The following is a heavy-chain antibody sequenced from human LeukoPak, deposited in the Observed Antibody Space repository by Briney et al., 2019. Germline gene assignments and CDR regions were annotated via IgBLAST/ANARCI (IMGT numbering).Heavy chain of an antibody. Sequence: SETLSLTCTVSGGSISSSSYYWGWIRQPPGKGLVWIGSIYYSGSTYYNPSLKSRVTISVDTSKNQFSLKLSSVTAADTAVYYCARNSRKVPLWFGDPSYSGWFDPWGQGTLVTVSS. CDR3: ARNSRKVPLWFGDPSYSGWFDP. J-gene: IGHJ5*02. D-gene: IGHD3-10*01. CDR1: GGSISSSSYY. V-gene: IGHV4-39*01. CDR2: IYYSGST.